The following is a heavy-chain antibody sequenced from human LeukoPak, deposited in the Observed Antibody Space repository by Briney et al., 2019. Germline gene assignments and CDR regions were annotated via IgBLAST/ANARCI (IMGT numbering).Heavy chain of an antibody. D-gene: IGHD3-9*01. V-gene: IGHV3-21*01. J-gene: IGHJ6*02. Sequence: GGSLRLSCAASGFTFSSYSMNWVRQAPGKGLEWVSSISSSSSYIYYADSVKGRFTISRDNAKNSLYLQMNSLRAEDTAVYYCARVLITIGYYYGMDVWGQGTTVTVSS. CDR3: ARVLITIGYYYGMDV. CDR1: GFTFSSYS. CDR2: ISSSSSYI.